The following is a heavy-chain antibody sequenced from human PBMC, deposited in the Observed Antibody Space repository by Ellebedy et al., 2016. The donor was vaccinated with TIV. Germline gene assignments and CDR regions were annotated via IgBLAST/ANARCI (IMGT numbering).Heavy chain of an antibody. J-gene: IGHJ3*02. D-gene: IGHD3-22*01. CDR2: IIPIFGTA. CDR1: GGTFSSYA. V-gene: IGHV1-69*13. CDR3: ARAYYYDSSGYLAKRRDDAFDI. Sequence: SVKVSXXASGGTFSSYAISWVRQAPGQGLEWMGGIIPIFGTANYAQKFQGRVTITADESTSTAYMELRSLRSDDTAVYYCARAYYYDSSGYLAKRRDDAFDIWGQGTMVTVSS.